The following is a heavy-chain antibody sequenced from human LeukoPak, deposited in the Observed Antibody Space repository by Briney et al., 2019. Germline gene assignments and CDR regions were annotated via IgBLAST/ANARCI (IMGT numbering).Heavy chain of an antibody. J-gene: IGHJ5*02. D-gene: IGHD3-9*01. CDR2: INHSGST. CDR1: GGSFSGYY. CDR3: ARGGGNLRYFDWFPSRNWFDP. V-gene: IGHV4-34*01. Sequence: SETLSLTCAVYGGSFSGYYWSWIRQPPGKGLEWIGEINHSGSTNYNPSLKSRVTISVDTSKNQFSLKLSSVTAADTAVYYCARGGGNLRYFDWFPSRNWFDPWGQGTLVTVSS.